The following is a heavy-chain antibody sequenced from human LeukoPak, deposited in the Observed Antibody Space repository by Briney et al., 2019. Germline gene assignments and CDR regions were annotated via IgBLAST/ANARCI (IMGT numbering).Heavy chain of an antibody. Sequence: GGSLRLSCAASGFTFSNYAMHWVRQAPGKGLEWVAVISYDGSKKDYADSVKGRFTISRDNSENTLYMQMNSLRVEDTAVYYCAKGLHSSSWNDAFDIWGQGTTVTVSS. V-gene: IGHV3-30*04. CDR3: AKGLHSSSWNDAFDI. CDR1: GFTFSNYA. J-gene: IGHJ3*02. CDR2: ISYDGSKK. D-gene: IGHD6-13*01.